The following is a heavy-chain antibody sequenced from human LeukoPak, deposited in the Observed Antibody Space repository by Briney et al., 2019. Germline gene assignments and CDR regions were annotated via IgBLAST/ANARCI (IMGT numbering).Heavy chain of an antibody. CDR2: ISYDGSNK. V-gene: IGHV3-30*03. CDR1: GFTFSSYG. D-gene: IGHD3-22*01. J-gene: IGHJ4*02. Sequence: GRSLRLSCAASGFTFSSYGMHWVRQAPGKGLEWVAVISYDGSNKYYADSVKGRFTISRDNSKNTLYLQMNSLRAEDTAVYYCARASRVMIVANIYDYWGQGTLVTVSS. CDR3: ARASRVMIVANIYDY.